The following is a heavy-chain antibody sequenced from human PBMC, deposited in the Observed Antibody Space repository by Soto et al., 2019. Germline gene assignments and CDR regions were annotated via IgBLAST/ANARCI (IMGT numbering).Heavy chain of an antibody. CDR3: LRGIVEYSSSTAILVF. D-gene: IGHD6-6*01. V-gene: IGHV1-69*13. J-gene: IGHJ4*02. CDR2: IIPIFDTA. Sequence: SVKVSCKASGGTFSSYAISWVRQAPGQGLEWMGRIIPIFDTANYAQKLQGRVTITADESTSTAYMELSSLRYEDTAVYYFLRGIVEYSSSTAILVFWGQGTLVTVSP. CDR1: GGTFSSYA.